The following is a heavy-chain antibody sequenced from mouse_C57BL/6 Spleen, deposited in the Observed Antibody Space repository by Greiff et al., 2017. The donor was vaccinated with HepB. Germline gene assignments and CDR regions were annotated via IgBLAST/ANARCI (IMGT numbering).Heavy chain of an antibody. D-gene: IGHD3-3*01. Sequence: QVQLQQPGAELVKPGASVTMSCKASGYTFTSYWITWVKQRPGQGLEWIGDIYPGSGSTNYNEKFKSKATQTVDTSSSTAYMQHSSLTSEDSAVYYCARGGTVYAMDYWGQGTSVTVSS. V-gene: IGHV1-55*01. CDR3: ARGGTVYAMDY. J-gene: IGHJ4*01. CDR1: GYTFTSYW. CDR2: IYPGSGST.